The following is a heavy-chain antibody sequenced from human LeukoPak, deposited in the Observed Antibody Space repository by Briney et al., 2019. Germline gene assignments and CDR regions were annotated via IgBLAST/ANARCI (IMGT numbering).Heavy chain of an antibody. Sequence: GGSLRLSCAASGFTFSSYSMNWVRQAPGKGLEWVSSISTSNSYIYYTDSVKGRFTISRDNAKNSLYLQMNSLRAEDTAVYYCARGGTAYGDSDYWGQGTLVTVSS. CDR2: ISTSNSYI. J-gene: IGHJ4*02. D-gene: IGHD4-17*01. CDR3: ARGGTAYGDSDY. CDR1: GFTFSSYS. V-gene: IGHV3-21*01.